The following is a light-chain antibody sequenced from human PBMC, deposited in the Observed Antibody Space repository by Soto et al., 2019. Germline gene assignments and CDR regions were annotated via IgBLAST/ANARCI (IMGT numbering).Light chain of an antibody. V-gene: IGKV3-20*01. Sequence: EIVLTQSPGTLSLSPGERVTLSCRASQSVPANYLAWYQQKPGQAPRLLIYGASNRATGIPDRFSGSGSGTDFTLPVSRLEPEDFAVYYCLQYGTPWWTFGQGARVEIK. CDR3: LQYGTPWWT. CDR2: GAS. CDR1: QSVPANY. J-gene: IGKJ1*01.